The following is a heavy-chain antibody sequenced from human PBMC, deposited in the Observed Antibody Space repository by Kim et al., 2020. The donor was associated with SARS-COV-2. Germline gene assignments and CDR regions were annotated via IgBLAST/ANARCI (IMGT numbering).Heavy chain of an antibody. J-gene: IGHJ4*02. CDR3: ATPFMVRGDNDY. Sequence: ASVKVSCKASGYTFAAFYIHWVRQAPGQGLEWMGWIDPNSGDTEYARKFKGRVTMSSDTSVSTAYMALTTLTSDDTAVYYCATPFMVRGDNDYWGQGTLVTVSS. CDR2: IDPNSGDT. V-gene: IGHV1-2*02. CDR1: GYTFAAFY. D-gene: IGHD3-10*01.